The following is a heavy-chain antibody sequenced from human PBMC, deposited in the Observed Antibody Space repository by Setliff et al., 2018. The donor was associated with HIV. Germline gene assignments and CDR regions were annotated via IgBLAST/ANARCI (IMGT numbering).Heavy chain of an antibody. D-gene: IGHD1-26*01. J-gene: IGHJ3*02. CDR1: GVSISSGSYY. V-gene: IGHV4-61*09. CDR2: IYTSGST. Sequence: SETLSLTCTVSGVSISSGSYYWSWIRQPAGKGLEWIGHIYTSGSTNYNPSLKSRVTISVDTSKNQFSLKLSSVTAADTAVYYCARLDDSGSYYENAFDIWGQGAMVTVSS. CDR3: ARLDDSGSYYENAFDI.